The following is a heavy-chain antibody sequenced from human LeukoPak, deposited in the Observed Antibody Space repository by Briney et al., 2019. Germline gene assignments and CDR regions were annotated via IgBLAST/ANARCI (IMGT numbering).Heavy chain of an antibody. J-gene: IGHJ6*02. Sequence: GGSLRLSCAASRFTFSSYAMHWVRQAPGKGQEWVAVISYDGSNKYYADSVKGRFTISRDNSKNTLYLQMNSPRTKDTAVYYCASTGRYSGYDGSHKYYYYYYGMDVWGQGTTVTVSS. CDR1: RFTFSSYA. CDR2: ISYDGSNK. V-gene: IGHV3-30-3*01. CDR3: ASTGRYSGYDGSHKYYYYYYGMDV. D-gene: IGHD5-12*01.